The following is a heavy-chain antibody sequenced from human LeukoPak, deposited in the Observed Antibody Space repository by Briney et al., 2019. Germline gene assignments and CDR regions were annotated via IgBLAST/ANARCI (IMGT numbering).Heavy chain of an antibody. CDR2: INHSGST. J-gene: IGHJ4*02. CDR3: ARLRGVATTQPRGYYFDY. Sequence: SETLSLTCAVYGGSFSGYYWSWIRQPPGKGLEWIGEINHSGSTNYNPSLKSQVTISVDTSKNQFSLKLSSVTAADTAVYYCARLRGVATTQPRGYYFDYWGQGTLVTVSS. D-gene: IGHD5-12*01. V-gene: IGHV4-34*01. CDR1: GGSFSGYY.